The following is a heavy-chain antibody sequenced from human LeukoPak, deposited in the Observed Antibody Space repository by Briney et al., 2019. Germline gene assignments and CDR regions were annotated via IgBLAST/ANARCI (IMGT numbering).Heavy chain of an antibody. Sequence: SETLSLTCTVSGGSISSSSYYWTWIRQPPGKGLEWIGYIYYSGSTNYNPSLKSRVTISVDTSKNQFSLNLSSVTAADTAVYYCARLRGNYFPDYWGQGTLVTVSS. CDR2: IYYSGST. J-gene: IGHJ4*02. CDR1: GGSISSSSYY. V-gene: IGHV4-61*01. D-gene: IGHD4-11*01. CDR3: ARLRGNYFPDY.